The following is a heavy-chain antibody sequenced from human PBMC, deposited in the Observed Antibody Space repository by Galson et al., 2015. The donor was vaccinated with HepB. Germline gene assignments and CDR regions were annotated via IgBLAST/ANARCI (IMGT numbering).Heavy chain of an antibody. D-gene: IGHD4-17*01. Sequence: VKVSCKASGYKFTNYGINWVRQAPGQGLEWIGWINSYIGNTDYAQKFQGRVTMTTDTSTSTAYMELRSLTSADTAVYYCARDNTVTTRKWFDPWGQGTLVTVSS. J-gene: IGHJ5*02. CDR2: INSYIGNT. V-gene: IGHV1-18*01. CDR3: ARDNTVTTRKWFDP. CDR1: GYKFTNYG.